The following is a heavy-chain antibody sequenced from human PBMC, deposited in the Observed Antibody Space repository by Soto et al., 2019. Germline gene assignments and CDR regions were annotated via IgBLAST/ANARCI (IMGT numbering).Heavy chain of an antibody. Sequence: SVKVSCKASGGTFSSYTISWVRQAPGQGLEWKGRIIPILGIANYAQKFQGRVTITADKSTSTSYMELSSLRSEDTAVYYCARGLGSYCSSTSCRYYYYGMDVWGQGTTVTVSS. J-gene: IGHJ6*02. CDR1: GGTFSSYT. CDR2: IIPILGIA. V-gene: IGHV1-69*02. CDR3: ARGLGSYCSSTSCRYYYYGMDV. D-gene: IGHD2-2*01.